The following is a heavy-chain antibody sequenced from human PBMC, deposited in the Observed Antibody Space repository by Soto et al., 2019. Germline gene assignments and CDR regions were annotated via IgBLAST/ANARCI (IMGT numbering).Heavy chain of an antibody. CDR2: LWAGGNIR. D-gene: IGHD6-13*01. Sequence: QVQLVESGGNVVQPGGSLRLSCAASGFSFSSHGMHWVRQAPGKGLEWVAHLWAGGNIRYYAYSVNGRFTISSDHSKNPLYLQMSRLGAEDTVVYYCTRDAQQLANYGMDVWGQGTTVTVSS. CDR1: GFSFSSHG. J-gene: IGHJ6*02. CDR3: TRDAQQLANYGMDV. V-gene: IGHV3-33*01.